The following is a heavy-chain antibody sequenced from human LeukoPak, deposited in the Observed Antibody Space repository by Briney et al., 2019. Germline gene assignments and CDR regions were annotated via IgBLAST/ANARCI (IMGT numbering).Heavy chain of an antibody. V-gene: IGHV4-34*01. J-gene: IGHJ3*02. CDR1: GGSFSGYY. Sequence: SETLSLTCAVYGGSFSGYYWSWIRQPPEKGLEWIGEINHSGSTNYNPSLKSRVTISVDTSKNQFSLKLSSVTAADTAVYYCARGRPTYAFDIWGQGTMVTVSS. CDR3: ARGRPTYAFDI. CDR2: INHSGST.